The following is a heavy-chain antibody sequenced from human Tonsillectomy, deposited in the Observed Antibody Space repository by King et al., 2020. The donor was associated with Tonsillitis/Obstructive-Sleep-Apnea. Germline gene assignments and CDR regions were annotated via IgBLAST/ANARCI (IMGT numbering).Heavy chain of an antibody. Sequence: TLKESGPTLVKPTQTLTLTCTFSGFSLSSSGVGVGWIRQPPGKTLEWLALGYWDDDKRYSPSLKSRLTITKASSKNQVVLTLTNMDPVDTATYYCAHSNYIYTSSSSSALLYFDSWGQGTLVTVSS. CDR2: GYWDDDK. J-gene: IGHJ4*02. D-gene: IGHD6-6*01. CDR3: AHSNYIYTSSSSSALLYFDS. CDR1: GFSLSSSGVG. V-gene: IGHV2-5*02.